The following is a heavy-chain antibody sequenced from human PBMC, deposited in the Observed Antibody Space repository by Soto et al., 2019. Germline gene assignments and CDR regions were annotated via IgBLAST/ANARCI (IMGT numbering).Heavy chain of an antibody. V-gene: IGHV1-69*13. CDR3: ATDSNYDVSNSF. CDR2: ILPVFAPP. CDR1: GGTLNNYA. J-gene: IGHJ4*02. D-gene: IGHD3-3*01. Sequence: GASVKVCSKASGGTLNNYAINRVRQAPGQELEWMGGILPVFAPPDYAQKFQGRVSITADHSTSTVYMELSRLKSDDTAVYFCATDSNYDVSNSFWGQGTLVTVSS.